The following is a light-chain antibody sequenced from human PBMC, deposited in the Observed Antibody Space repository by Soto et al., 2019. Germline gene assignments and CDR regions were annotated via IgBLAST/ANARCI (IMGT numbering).Light chain of an antibody. CDR3: QHYKRDSEA. CDR2: DAS. CDR1: QGVXGW. V-gene: IGKV1-5*01. Sequence: IQLTQSPSTLSASKADTVTVTCRASQGVXGWLACYQQKPGEAPKLLXYDASALPPGCPSSLSGSGSATKFTRTSASRHPYDCANYYLQHYKRDSEAFGQGTKVDNK. J-gene: IGKJ1*01.